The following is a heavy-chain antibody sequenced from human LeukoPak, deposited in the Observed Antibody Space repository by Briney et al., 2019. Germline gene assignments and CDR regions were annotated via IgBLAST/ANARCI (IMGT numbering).Heavy chain of an antibody. CDR2: IYYSGST. D-gene: IGHD3-10*01. Sequence: PSETLSLTCAVSGGSISSYYLSCIRQPPGKGLEWIGYIYYSGSTNYNPSLKSRVTISVDPSKNQFSLKLSSVTAADTAVYYCARHRGYGFDYWGQGTLVTVSS. V-gene: IGHV4-59*08. CDR3: ARHRGYGFDY. J-gene: IGHJ4*02. CDR1: GGSISSYY.